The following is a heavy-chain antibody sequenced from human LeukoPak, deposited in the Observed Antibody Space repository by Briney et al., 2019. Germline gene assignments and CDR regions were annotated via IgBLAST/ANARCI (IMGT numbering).Heavy chain of an antibody. Sequence: GGSLRLSCAASGFTFSSYGMHWVRQAPGKGLEWVAVISYDGSNKYYADSVKGRFTSSRDNSKNTLYLQMNSLRAEDTAVYYCARDYYDSSGYYPWGYWGQGTLVTVSS. D-gene: IGHD3-22*01. V-gene: IGHV3-30*03. J-gene: IGHJ4*02. CDR1: GFTFSSYG. CDR3: ARDYYDSSGYYPWGY. CDR2: ISYDGSNK.